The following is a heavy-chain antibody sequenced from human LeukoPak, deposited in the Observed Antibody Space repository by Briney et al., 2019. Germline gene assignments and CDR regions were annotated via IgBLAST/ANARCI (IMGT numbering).Heavy chain of an antibody. V-gene: IGHV3-7*03. CDR2: IKEDGSEK. CDR3: AKWGGIVGATIDY. CDR1: GFNFNNYW. D-gene: IGHD1-26*01. Sequence: GGSLRLSCAASGFNFNNYWMTWVRQAPGKGLEWVALIKEDGSEKYYVGSVKGRFTISRDNAENSLYLQMSSLRAEDTAVYYCAKWGGIVGATIDYWGRGTLVTVSS. J-gene: IGHJ4*02.